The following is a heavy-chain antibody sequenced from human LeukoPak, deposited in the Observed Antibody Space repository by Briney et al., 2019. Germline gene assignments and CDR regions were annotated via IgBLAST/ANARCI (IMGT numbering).Heavy chain of an antibody. V-gene: IGHV3-23*01. J-gene: IGHJ4*02. D-gene: IGHD6-19*01. CDR2: ISGSGGST. CDR1: GFTFRAYW. CDR3: ARPRYSSGWSDFDY. Sequence: GGSLRLSCAASGFTFRAYWMSWVRQAPGKGLEWVSTISGSGGSTYYADSVKGRFTISRDNSKNTLYLQMNSLGAEDTAVYYCARPRYSSGWSDFDYWGQGTLVTVSS.